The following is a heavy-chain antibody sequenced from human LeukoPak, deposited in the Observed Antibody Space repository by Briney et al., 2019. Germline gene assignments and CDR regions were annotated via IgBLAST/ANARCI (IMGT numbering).Heavy chain of an antibody. CDR3: ASFLLGYSGYDYAFDI. Sequence: GGSLRLSCAASGFTFSSYEMNWVRQAPGKGLEWVSYISSSGSTIYCADSVKGRFTISRDNAKNSLYLQMNSLRAEDTAVYYCASFLLGYSGYDYAFDIWGQGTMVTVSS. CDR1: GFTFSSYE. V-gene: IGHV3-48*03. J-gene: IGHJ3*02. D-gene: IGHD5-12*01. CDR2: ISSSGSTI.